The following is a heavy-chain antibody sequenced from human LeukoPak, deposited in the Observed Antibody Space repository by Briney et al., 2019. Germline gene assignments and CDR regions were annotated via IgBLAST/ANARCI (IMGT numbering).Heavy chain of an antibody. CDR3: ARGTSTAPGIDY. CDR2: INSDGSGA. CDR1: GFDFSTHW. Sequence: GGSLRLSCAASGFDFSTHWMFWVRRAPGEGVVWGAQINSDGSGATYGDSAKGRFSISRDNAKNTLFLYMSGLRAEDTAVYYCARGTSTAPGIDYWGQGTLVAVSS. V-gene: IGHV3-74*01. D-gene: IGHD6-13*01. J-gene: IGHJ4*02.